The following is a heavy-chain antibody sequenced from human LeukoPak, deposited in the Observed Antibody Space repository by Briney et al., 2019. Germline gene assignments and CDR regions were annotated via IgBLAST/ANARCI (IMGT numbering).Heavy chain of an antibody. Sequence: GGSLRLSCAASGFTFSSYAMHWVRQAPGKGLEWVAVISYDGSNKYYADSVKGRFTISRDNSKNTLYLQMTSLRAEDTAVYYCASRAPCSGGTCYGLGSWGQGTLVTVSS. CDR2: ISYDGSNK. V-gene: IGHV3-30-3*01. J-gene: IGHJ5*02. D-gene: IGHD2-15*01. CDR3: ASRAPCSGGTCYGLGS. CDR1: GFTFSSYA.